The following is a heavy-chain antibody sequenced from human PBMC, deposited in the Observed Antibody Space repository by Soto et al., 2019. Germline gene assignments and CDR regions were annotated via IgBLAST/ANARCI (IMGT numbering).Heavy chain of an antibody. Sequence: SDTLSLTCAVYGWAFSGYYWSWIRQPPGKGLEWIGEINHSGSTNYNPSLKSRVTISVDTSKNQFSLKLSSVTAADTAFYYCAREGALLFGGNSDSYSTMDVWGQGTTVTVSS. CDR1: GWAFSGYY. CDR2: INHSGST. V-gene: IGHV4-34*01. D-gene: IGHD2-21*02. J-gene: IGHJ6*02. CDR3: AREGALLFGGNSDSYSTMDV.